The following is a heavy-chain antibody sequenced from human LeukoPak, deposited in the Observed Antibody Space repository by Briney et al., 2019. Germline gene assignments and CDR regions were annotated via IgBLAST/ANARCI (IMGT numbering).Heavy chain of an antibody. Sequence: SETLSLTCAVYGGSFSGYYWSWIRQPPGKGLEWIGEINHSGSTNYNPSLKSRVTISVDTSKNQFSLKLSFVTAADTAVYYCARGRGYSYGYGRIDYWGQGTLVTVSS. V-gene: IGHV4-34*01. CDR1: GGSFSGYY. D-gene: IGHD5-18*01. J-gene: IGHJ4*02. CDR3: ARGRGYSYGYGRIDY. CDR2: INHSGST.